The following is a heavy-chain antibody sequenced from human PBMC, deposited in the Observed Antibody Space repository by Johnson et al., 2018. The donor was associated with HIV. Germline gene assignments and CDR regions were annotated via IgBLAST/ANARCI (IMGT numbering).Heavy chain of an antibody. D-gene: IGHD1-1*01. CDR2: ISYDGTNK. Sequence: QMQLVESGGGVVQPGGSLRLSCAASGFTFSSYGMHWVRQAPGKGLEWVAVISYDGTNKYYADSVKGRFTISRDSSKNTLYLQMNSLRAEDTAVYYCAITSRTDAFDIWGQGTMVTVSS. CDR1: GFTFSSYG. V-gene: IGHV3-30*03. CDR3: AITSRTDAFDI. J-gene: IGHJ3*02.